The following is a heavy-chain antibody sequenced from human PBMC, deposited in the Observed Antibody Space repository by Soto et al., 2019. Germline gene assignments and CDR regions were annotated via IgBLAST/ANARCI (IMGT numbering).Heavy chain of an antibody. D-gene: IGHD4-4*01. CDR3: AKHDYRTSWFDP. CDR2: IYYSGST. V-gene: IGHV4-59*01. Sequence: SETLSLTCTVSGGSISSYYWSWIRQPPGKGLEWIGYIYYSGSTDYNPSLKSRVTISVDTSKNQFSLKLSSVTAADTAVYYCAKHDYRTSWFDPWGQGTLVTVSS. J-gene: IGHJ5*02. CDR1: GGSISSYY.